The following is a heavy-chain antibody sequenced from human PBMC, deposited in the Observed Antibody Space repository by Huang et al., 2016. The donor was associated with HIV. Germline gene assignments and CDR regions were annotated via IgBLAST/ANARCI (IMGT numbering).Heavy chain of an antibody. V-gene: IGHV4-39*01. D-gene: IGHD3-10*01. J-gene: IGHJ4*02. CDR3: ARLPGSITMIRGVITDPY. CDR1: GGSIRSDNYY. Sequence: QLQLQESGPGLVKPSETLSLTCTVSGGSIRSDNYYWGWIRQPPGKGLEWSGSIYYRGSTYYNPSLKRRVTITVDTSKKQFSLKMRSVTAADTAVYYCARLPGSITMIRGVITDPYWGQGTLVTVSS. CDR2: IYYRGST.